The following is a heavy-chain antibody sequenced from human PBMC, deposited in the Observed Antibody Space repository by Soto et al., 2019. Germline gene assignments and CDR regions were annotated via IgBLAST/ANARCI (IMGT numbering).Heavy chain of an antibody. CDR2: ISSDGSST. CDR1: GFTFNSFG. CDR3: AARNCNTTRCFHFDY. V-gene: IGHV3-64*01. D-gene: IGHD2-2*01. J-gene: IGHJ4*01. Sequence: GGSLRLSCAASGFTFNSFGMHWVRQAPGKGLEYVSAISSDGSSTYYANSVKDRFTTSRDNSKNTLYLQMGGLRAEDMAVYHCAARNCNTTRCFHFDYWGRGTLVTVSS.